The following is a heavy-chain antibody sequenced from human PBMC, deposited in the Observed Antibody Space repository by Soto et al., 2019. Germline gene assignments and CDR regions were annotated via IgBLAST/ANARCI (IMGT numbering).Heavy chain of an antibody. CDR3: ARYYPPYWYYYGMDV. V-gene: IGHV5-10-1*01. CDR2: IDPSDSYT. CDR1: GYSLTIYW. D-gene: IGHD2-21*01. Sequence: PGGCMKISCKGSGYSLTIYWISWLRQMPGKGLEWMGRIDPSDSYTNYSPSFQGHVTISADKSISTAYLQWSSLKASDTAMYYCARYYPPYWYYYGMDVWGQGTTVTVSS. J-gene: IGHJ6*02.